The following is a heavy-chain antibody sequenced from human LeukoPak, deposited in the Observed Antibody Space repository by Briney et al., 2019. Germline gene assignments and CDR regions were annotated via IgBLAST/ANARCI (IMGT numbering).Heavy chain of an antibody. CDR3: AKFNRQYCSSITCYGGFDY. J-gene: IGHJ4*02. CDR1: GFTFNTYT. Sequence: PGGSLRLSCAASGFTFNTYTMNWVRQAPGKGLEWVSSITASSTAIYSADSVKGRFTISRDNSKNTLYLQMNSLRAEDTAVYYCAKFNRQYCSSITCYGGFDYWGQGTLVTVSS. CDR2: ITASSTAI. D-gene: IGHD2-2*01. V-gene: IGHV3-21*01.